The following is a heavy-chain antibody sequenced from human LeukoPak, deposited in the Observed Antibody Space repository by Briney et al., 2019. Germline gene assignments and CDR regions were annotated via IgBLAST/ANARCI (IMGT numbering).Heavy chain of an antibody. Sequence: ASVKVSCKASGYTFTSYGISWVRQAPGQGLEWMGWISAYNGNTNYAQKLQGRVTMTTDTSTSTVYMELRSLRSDDTAVYYCATSSWYYYGMDVWGQGTTVTVSS. J-gene: IGHJ6*02. CDR2: ISAYNGNT. V-gene: IGHV1-18*01. CDR3: ATSSWYYYGMDV. CDR1: GYTFTSYG. D-gene: IGHD2-2*01.